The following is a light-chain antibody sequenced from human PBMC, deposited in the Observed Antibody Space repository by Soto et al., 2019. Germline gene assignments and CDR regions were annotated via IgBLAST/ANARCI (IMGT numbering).Light chain of an antibody. CDR3: QKYNSVSFT. Sequence: DIQMTQSPSSLSASVGDRVTITCRASQGISNYLAWYQQKPGKVPKLLIYAASTLQSGVPSRFSGSGSGTEFTLTISSLQPEDVATYYRQKYNSVSFTFGPGTKVDIK. CDR1: QGISNY. CDR2: AAS. V-gene: IGKV1-27*01. J-gene: IGKJ3*01.